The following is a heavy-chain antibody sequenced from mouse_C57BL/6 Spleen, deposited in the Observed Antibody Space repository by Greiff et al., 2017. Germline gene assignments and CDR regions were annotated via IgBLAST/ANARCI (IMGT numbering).Heavy chain of an antibody. CDR1: GYTFTSYW. CDR2: INPSNGGT. V-gene: IGHV1-53*01. J-gene: IGHJ4*01. D-gene: IGHD5-2*01. CDR3: ARLEHLYYYAMDY. Sequence: QVQLQQPGTELVKPGASVTLSCKASGYTFTSYWMHWVKQRPGQGLEWIGNINPSNGGTNYNEKFKSKATLTVDKSSSTAYMQLSSLTSEVSAVYYCARLEHLYYYAMDYWGQGTSVTVSS.